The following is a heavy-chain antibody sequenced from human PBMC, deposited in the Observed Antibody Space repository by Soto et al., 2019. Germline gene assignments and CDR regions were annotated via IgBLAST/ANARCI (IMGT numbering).Heavy chain of an antibody. CDR3: ARILFGRSVAGGYFYMDV. D-gene: IGHD6-19*01. V-gene: IGHV2-26*01. Sequence: SGPTLVNPRETLTLTCTVSGFSLSNGKVSVSWIRQPPGKALEWLAHIFSNDEKSYRRSLKSRLTISEDTSKSQVVLTMTNVDPVDTATYYCARILFGRSVAGGYFYMDVWGKGTTVTVSS. CDR1: GFSLSNGKVS. J-gene: IGHJ6*03. CDR2: IFSNDEK.